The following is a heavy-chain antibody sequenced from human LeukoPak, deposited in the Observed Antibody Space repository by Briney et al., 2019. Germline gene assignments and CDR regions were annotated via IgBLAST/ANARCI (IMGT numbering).Heavy chain of an antibody. CDR2: GDYSGGT. CDR3: AGERGEEYSSGWYKTNFFDN. Sequence: PSETLSLTCTVSGDSFTSVTDYWAWIRQPPGKGLEWIVSGDYSGGTYYNPSLESRVAISADMSKNQISLKLTSVTGADTAVYYCAGERGEEYSSGWYKTNFFDNWGQGIRVTVSS. V-gene: IGHV4-39*07. J-gene: IGHJ4*02. CDR1: GDSFTSVTDY. D-gene: IGHD6-19*01.